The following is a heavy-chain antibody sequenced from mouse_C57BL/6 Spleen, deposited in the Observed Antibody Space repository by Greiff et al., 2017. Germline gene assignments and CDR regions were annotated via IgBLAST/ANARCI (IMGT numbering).Heavy chain of an antibody. D-gene: IGHD3-2*02. CDR2: IYPGDGDT. CDR1: GYAFSSSW. CDR3: ARSSSGDDDDAMDY. Sequence: VQLLESGPELVKPGASVKISCKASGYAFSSSWMNWVKQRPGQGLEWIGRIYPGDGDTNYNGKFKGKATLTADTSSSTAYMQLSSLTSEDSAVYFCARSSSGDDDDAMDYWGQGTSVTVSS. V-gene: IGHV1-82*01. J-gene: IGHJ4*01.